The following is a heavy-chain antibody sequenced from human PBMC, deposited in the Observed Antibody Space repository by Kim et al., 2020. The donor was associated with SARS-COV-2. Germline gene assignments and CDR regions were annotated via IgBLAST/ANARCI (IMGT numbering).Heavy chain of an antibody. CDR2: INHSGST. CDR3: ARPVDTAMGNYFQH. J-gene: IGHJ1*01. Sequence: SETLSLTCAVYGGSFSGYYWSWIRQPPGKGLEWIGEINHSGSTNYNPSLKSRVTISVDTSKNQFSLKLSSVTAADTAVYYCARPVDTAMGNYFQHWGQGTLVTVSS. D-gene: IGHD5-18*01. CDR1: GGSFSGYY. V-gene: IGHV4-34*01.